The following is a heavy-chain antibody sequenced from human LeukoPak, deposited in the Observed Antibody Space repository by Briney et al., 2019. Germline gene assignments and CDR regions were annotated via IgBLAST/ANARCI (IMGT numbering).Heavy chain of an antibody. V-gene: IGHV4-39*01. J-gene: IGHJ4*02. D-gene: IGHD6-19*01. CDR2: IYYSGST. CDR3: ARQVVAGACTGYFAY. CDR1: GGSTRSSSSY. Sequence: PETRSLTCTVSGGSTRSSSSYWGWIRQPPGKGLEWIGSIYYSGSTYYNASLKSRGTISVDTSKNQFSLKLNSVTAADTAVYFCARQVVAGACTGYFAYWGQGTLVTVSS.